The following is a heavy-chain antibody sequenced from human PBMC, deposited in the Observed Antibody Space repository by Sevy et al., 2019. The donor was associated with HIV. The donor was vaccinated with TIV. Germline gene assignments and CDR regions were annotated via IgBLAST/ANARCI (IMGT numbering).Heavy chain of an antibody. Sequence: GGSLRLSCTASGFTFGDYAMSWVRQAPGKGLEWVGFIRSKAYGGTPKYAASVKGRFIISRDDSKSIAYLQMNSLKTEDTAVYYCTRVRSSSFFDYWGQGTLVTVSS. D-gene: IGHD6-13*01. J-gene: IGHJ4*02. CDR1: GFTFGDYA. V-gene: IGHV3-49*04. CDR2: IRSKAYGGTP. CDR3: TRVRSSSFFDY.